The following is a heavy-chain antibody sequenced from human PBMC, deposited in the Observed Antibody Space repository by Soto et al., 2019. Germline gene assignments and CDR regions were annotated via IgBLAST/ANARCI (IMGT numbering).Heavy chain of an antibody. CDR3: TTGDDFWSGYYNDY. CDR2: IKSKTDGGTT. J-gene: IGHJ4*02. D-gene: IGHD3-3*01. CDR1: GFTFSNAW. V-gene: IGHV3-15*01. Sequence: GGSLRLSCAASGFTFSNAWMSWVRQAPGKGLEWVGRIKSKTDGGTTDYAAPVKGRFIISRDDSKNTLYLQMNSLKTDDTAVYYCTTGDDFWSGYYNDYWGQGTLVTVS.